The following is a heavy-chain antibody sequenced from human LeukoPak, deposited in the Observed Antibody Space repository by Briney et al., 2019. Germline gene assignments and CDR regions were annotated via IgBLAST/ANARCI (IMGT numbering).Heavy chain of an antibody. CDR3: ARDRTGANADVFDM. V-gene: IGHV3-11*04. CDR1: GFTFSNYH. CDR2: ISNSGNT. J-gene: IGHJ3*02. D-gene: IGHD1-1*01. Sequence: GGSLRLSCAVSGFTFSNYHMSWIRQAPGRGLEWLSYISNSGNTKYAESVRGRFTISRDNAKNSLYLQMSSLRAEDTAIYYCARDRTGANADVFDMWGQGTVVTVSS.